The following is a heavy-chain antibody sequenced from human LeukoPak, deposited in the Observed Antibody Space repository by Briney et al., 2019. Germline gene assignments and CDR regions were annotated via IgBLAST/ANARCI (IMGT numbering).Heavy chain of an antibody. Sequence: GESLKISCKGSGYSFASYWIGWVRQMPGKGLEWMGIIYPGDSDTRYSPSFQGQVTISADKSISTAYLQWSSLEASDTAMYYCARHLGDPEWLLFLLPNWFDPWGQGTLVTVPS. J-gene: IGHJ5*02. CDR2: IYPGDSDT. CDR1: GYSFASYW. D-gene: IGHD3-3*01. CDR3: ARHLGDPEWLLFLLPNWFDP. V-gene: IGHV5-51*01.